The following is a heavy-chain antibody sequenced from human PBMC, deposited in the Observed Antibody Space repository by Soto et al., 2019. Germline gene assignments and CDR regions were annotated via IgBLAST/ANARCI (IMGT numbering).Heavy chain of an antibody. V-gene: IGHV4-31*03. CDR1: GVSISSGGYY. CDR3: ARDPYYYDSSGYYFGNGMDV. J-gene: IGHJ6*02. D-gene: IGHD3-22*01. Sequence: SETLSLTCTVSGVSISSGGYYWSWIRQHPGKGLEWIGYIYYSGSTYYNPSLKSRVTISVDTSKNQFSLKLSSVTAADTAVYYCARDPYYYDSSGYYFGNGMDVWGQGTTVTVSS. CDR2: IYYSGST.